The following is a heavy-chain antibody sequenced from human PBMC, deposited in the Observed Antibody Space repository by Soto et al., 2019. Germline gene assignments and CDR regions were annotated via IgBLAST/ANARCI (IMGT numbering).Heavy chain of an antibody. Sequence: QLQLQESGPGLVKPSETLSLTCTVSGGSISSIRFSWGWVRQPPGKGLEWIGAIYNTRRTSYNPSLESRVTVSVDMSKNQFSLKMTSVTAADTAIYHCVRYDTWGHGILVTVSS. CDR2: IYNTRRT. V-gene: IGHV4-39*01. CDR3: VRYDT. CDR1: GGSISSIRFS. J-gene: IGHJ5*01.